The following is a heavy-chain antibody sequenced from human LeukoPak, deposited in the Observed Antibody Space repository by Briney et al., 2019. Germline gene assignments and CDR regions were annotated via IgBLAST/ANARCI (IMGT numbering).Heavy chain of an antibody. J-gene: IGHJ4*02. CDR1: GYTFTGYY. Sequence: ASVKLSCKASGYTFTGYYMHWVRQAPGQGLEWMGWINPNSGGTNYAQKFQGRVTMTRDTSISTAYMELSRLRSDDTAVFYCARVLYDYVWGSYRYFDYWGQGTLVTVSS. CDR3: ARVLYDYVWGSYRYFDY. D-gene: IGHD3-16*02. CDR2: INPNSGGT. V-gene: IGHV1-2*02.